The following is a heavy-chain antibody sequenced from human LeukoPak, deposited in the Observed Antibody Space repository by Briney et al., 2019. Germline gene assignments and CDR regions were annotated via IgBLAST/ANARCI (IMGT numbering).Heavy chain of an antibody. CDR1: GFTFGSYS. CDR3: ARGVKSRFCSGDTCYGVDSYYYMDV. CDR2: ITRSNDTI. D-gene: IGHD2-15*01. V-gene: IGHV3-48*01. Sequence: GGSLRPSCAAAGFTFGSYSMNWARQAPGEGLGWISYITRSNDTIYYPDSVKGRFSISRDNAKNSLYLQMNSLRAEDTAAYYCARGVKSRFCSGDTCYGVDSYYYMDVWGKGTTVTVSS. J-gene: IGHJ6*03.